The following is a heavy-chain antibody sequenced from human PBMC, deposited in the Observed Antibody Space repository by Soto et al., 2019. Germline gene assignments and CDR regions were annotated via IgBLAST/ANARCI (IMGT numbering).Heavy chain of an antibody. CDR1: GGSFSGYY. CDR2: INHSGST. J-gene: IGHJ4*02. D-gene: IGHD3-10*01. Sequence: SETLSLTCAVYGGSFSGYYWSWIRQPPGKGLEWIGEINHSGSTNYNPSLKSRVTISVDTSKNQFSLKLSSVTAADTAVYYCATPSTGHYHGSGSYFSVWGQGTLVTVSS. CDR3: ATPSTGHYHGSGSYFSV. V-gene: IGHV4-34*01.